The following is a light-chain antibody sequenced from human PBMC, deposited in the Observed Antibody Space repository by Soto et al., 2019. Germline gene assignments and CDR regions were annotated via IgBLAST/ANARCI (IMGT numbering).Light chain of an antibody. Sequence: QSALTQPASVSGSPGQSITISCTGSSDDVGNYNYVSWYQQHPGKAPKLMIFGVTNRPSGDSTRFSGSKSGNTASLTISGLQAEDEADYYCSSYTTSNTLVFGGGTQLTVL. J-gene: IGLJ2*01. CDR2: GVT. CDR3: SSYTTSNTLV. V-gene: IGLV2-14*01. CDR1: SDDVGNYNY.